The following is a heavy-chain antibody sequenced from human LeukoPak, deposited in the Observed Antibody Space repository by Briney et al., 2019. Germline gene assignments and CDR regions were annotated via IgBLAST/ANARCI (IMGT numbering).Heavy chain of an antibody. CDR3: ARHSSKWLTSPLDY. D-gene: IGHD5-24*01. Sequence: SQTLSLTCTVSGGSISSGSYYWSWIRQPPGKGLEWIGSIFYSGNTYDNPSLKSRVTISVDTSKNQFSLKLNSVTAADTAVYYWARHSSKWLTSPLDYWGQGTLVTVSS. J-gene: IGHJ4*02. CDR2: IFYSGNT. V-gene: IGHV4-39*01. CDR1: GGSISSGSYY.